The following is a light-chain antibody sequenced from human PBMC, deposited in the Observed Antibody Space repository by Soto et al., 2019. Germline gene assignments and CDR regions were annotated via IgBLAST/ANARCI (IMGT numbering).Light chain of an antibody. CDR3: SSYTTSGTWV. Sequence: QSVLTQPASVSGSPGQSITISCTGTTSDVGGYNYVSWYQQHPGKAPKLMIFDVNNRPSGLSNRFSGSKSVNTASLTISGLQAEDEAHYYCSSYTTSGTWVFGGGTQLTVL. CDR1: TSDVGGYNY. J-gene: IGLJ3*02. V-gene: IGLV2-14*03. CDR2: DVN.